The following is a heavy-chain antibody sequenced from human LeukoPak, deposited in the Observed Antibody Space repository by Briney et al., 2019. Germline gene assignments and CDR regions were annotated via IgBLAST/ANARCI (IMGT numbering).Heavy chain of an antibody. V-gene: IGHV1-2*02. CDR2: INPNSGGT. CDR3: ATGGTYYYGSGSYSPFDY. CDR1: GYTFTGYY. Sequence: ASVKVSCKASGYTFTGYYMHWVRQAPGQGLEWMGWINPNSGGTNYAQKFQGRVTMTRDTSISTAYMELSRLRSDDTAVYYCATGGTYYYGSGSYSPFDYWGQGTLVTVSS. D-gene: IGHD3-10*01. J-gene: IGHJ4*02.